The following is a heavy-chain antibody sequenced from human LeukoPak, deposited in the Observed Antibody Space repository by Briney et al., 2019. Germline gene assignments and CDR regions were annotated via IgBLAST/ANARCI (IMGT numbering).Heavy chain of an antibody. CDR1: GFTFNRNA. V-gene: IGHV3-23*01. Sequence: PPGGSLRLSCAASGFTFNRNAISWVRQAPGKGLEWVSTIGGSGDKTFYADSVKDRFTISRDNSKNMVHLQMNSLTGEDTALYYCARRGDASSGWGDHDFWGQGALVTVSS. J-gene: IGHJ4*02. CDR2: IGGSGDKT. D-gene: IGHD6-19*01. CDR3: ARRGDASSGWGDHDF.